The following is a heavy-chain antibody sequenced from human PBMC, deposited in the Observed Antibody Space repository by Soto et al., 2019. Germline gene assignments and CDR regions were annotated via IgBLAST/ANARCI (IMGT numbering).Heavy chain of an antibody. D-gene: IGHD3-22*01. CDR3: ARDQSLTPNYYDSSGYYHSCYYYYGMDV. CDR2: IIPIFGTA. Sequence: SVKVSCKASGGTFSSYAISWVRQAPGQGLEWMGGIIPIFGTANYAQKFQGRVTITADESTSTAYMELSSLRSEDTAVYYCARDQSLTPNYYDSSGYYHSCYYYYGMDVWGQGTTVTVLL. V-gene: IGHV1-69*13. CDR1: GGTFSSYA. J-gene: IGHJ6*01.